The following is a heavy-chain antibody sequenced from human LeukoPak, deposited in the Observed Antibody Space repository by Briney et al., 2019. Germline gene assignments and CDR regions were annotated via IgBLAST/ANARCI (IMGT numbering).Heavy chain of an antibody. CDR2: ISSSGSTI. Sequence: PGGSLRLSCAASGFTFSSYEMNWVRQAPGKGLEWVSYISSSGSTIYYADSVKGRFTISRDNSKNTLYLQMNSLRAEDTAVYYCAKDPWLGFYYGMDVWGQGTTVTVS. V-gene: IGHV3-48*03. D-gene: IGHD6-19*01. CDR3: AKDPWLGFYYGMDV. CDR1: GFTFSSYE. J-gene: IGHJ6*02.